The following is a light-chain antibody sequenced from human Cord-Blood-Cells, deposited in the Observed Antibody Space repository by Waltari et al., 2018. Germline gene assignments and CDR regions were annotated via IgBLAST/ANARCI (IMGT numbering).Light chain of an antibody. CDR1: SSDVGSYNL. J-gene: IGLJ3*02. V-gene: IGLV2-23*01. CDR3: CSYAGRSTWV. Sequence: QSALTQPASVSGSHGQSITISCTGTSSDVGSYNLVSCYQQHPGKAPKLMIYEGSKRPSGVSNRFSGSKPGNTASLTSSGLQAEDEADYYCCSYAGRSTWVFGGGTKLTVL. CDR2: EGS.